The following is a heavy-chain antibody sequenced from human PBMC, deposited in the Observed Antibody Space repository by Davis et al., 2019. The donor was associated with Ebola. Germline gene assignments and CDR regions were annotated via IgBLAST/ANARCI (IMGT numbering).Heavy chain of an antibody. D-gene: IGHD6-13*01. CDR3: AKEGSAEQQVLTFDS. CDR1: GGSISSNN. J-gene: IGHJ4*02. V-gene: IGHV3-23*01. Sequence: ETLSLTCAVSGGSISSNNWWSWVRQAPGKGLEWVSAISGSGGSTYYADSVKGRFTISRDSSQNTLYLQMQGLRPEDTALYYCAKEGSAEQQVLTFDSWGQGTLVTVSS. CDR2: ISGSGGST.